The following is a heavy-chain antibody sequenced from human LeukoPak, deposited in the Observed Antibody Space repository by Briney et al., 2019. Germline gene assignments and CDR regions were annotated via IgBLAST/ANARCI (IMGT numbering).Heavy chain of an antibody. J-gene: IGHJ5*02. Sequence: ASVKVSCKASGYIFSKYDINWVRQAPGQGPEWMGWLNPNSGDTGYAQRFQGRLTMTRNTSTSTAYMELSNLRSEDTAVYYCAKKFYDFWSGYLNYFDPWGQGTLVTVSS. CDR3: AKKFYDFWSGYLNYFDP. D-gene: IGHD3/OR15-3a*01. V-gene: IGHV1-8*01. CDR2: LNPNSGDT. CDR1: GYIFSKYD.